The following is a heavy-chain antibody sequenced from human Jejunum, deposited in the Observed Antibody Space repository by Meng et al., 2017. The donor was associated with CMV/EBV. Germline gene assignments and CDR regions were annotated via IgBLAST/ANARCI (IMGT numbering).Heavy chain of an antibody. J-gene: IGHJ4*02. D-gene: IGHD2-21*01. CDR1: TYA. CDR3: AKGAGDKGPQNCGGECYYVH. Sequence: TYALSWVRQSPGKGLEWVSTISGRGTTGTYYTESVKGRITISRDNSKNTLYLEMNDLRAEDTAVYFCAKGAGDKGPQNCGGECYYVHWGQGTLVTVSS. CDR2: ISGRGTTGT. V-gene: IGHV3-23*01.